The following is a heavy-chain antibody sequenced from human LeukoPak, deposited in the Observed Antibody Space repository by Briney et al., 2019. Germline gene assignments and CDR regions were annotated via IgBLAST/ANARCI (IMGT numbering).Heavy chain of an antibody. D-gene: IGHD3-16*01. CDR1: GGSISSSSYY. CDR3: ATGLGYYFDY. J-gene: IGHJ4*02. CDR2: IYYSGST. Sequence: SETLSLTCTVSGGSISSSSYYWGWIRQPPGKGLEWIGSIYYSGSTYYNPSLKSRVTISVDTSKNQFSLKLSSVTAAGTAVYYCATGLGYYFDYWGQGTLVTVSS. V-gene: IGHV4-39*01.